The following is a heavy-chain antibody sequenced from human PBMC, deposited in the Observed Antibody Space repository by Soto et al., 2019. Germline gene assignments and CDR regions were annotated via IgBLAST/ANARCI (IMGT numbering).Heavy chain of an antibody. V-gene: IGHV1-69*13. J-gene: IGHJ6*02. CDR3: ARGWEQQLAGDYYGMDV. CDR1: GGTFGSYA. Sequence: SVKVSCKASGGTFGSYAITWVRRAPGQGLEWLGGIIPILNSPAYAQKFQARVVITADEITNTAYMELNSLRFDDTAVYYCARGWEQQLAGDYYGMDVWGQGTTVTVSS. D-gene: IGHD6-13*01. CDR2: IIPILNSP.